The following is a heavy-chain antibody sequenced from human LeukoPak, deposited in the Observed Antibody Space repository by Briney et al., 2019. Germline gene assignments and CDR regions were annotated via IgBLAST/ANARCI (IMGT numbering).Heavy chain of an antibody. J-gene: IGHJ4*02. D-gene: IGHD3-16*02. V-gene: IGHV3-15*01. CDR2: IKSKYDGETI. Sequence: GGSLTLSCAASGFTFSNAWVTWVRQAPGKGLEWVGRIKSKYDGETIDYAAAVKGRFTISRDDSKNTLYLQMNSLKTEDTAVYYCTTDLFGAIAPYWGQGTLVTVSS. CDR1: GFTFSNAW. CDR3: TTDLFGAIAPY.